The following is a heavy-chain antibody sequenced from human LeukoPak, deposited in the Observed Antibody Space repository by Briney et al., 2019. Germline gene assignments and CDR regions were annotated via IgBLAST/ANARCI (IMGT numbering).Heavy chain of an antibody. J-gene: IGHJ6*02. V-gene: IGHV3-7*05. Sequence: GGSLRLSCVTSGFTFSGYWMTSVCEALGKGLEWVVNINQDGHEKNYMDAVKGRFTMSRDNPKNSVYLQMNSLRAEDTAVYFCVRDMDVWAQGTTVTVSS. CDR1: GFTFSGYW. CDR2: INQDGHEK. CDR3: VRDMDV.